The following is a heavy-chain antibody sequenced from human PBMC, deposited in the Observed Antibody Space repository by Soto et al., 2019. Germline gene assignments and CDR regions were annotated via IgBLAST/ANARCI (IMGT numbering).Heavy chain of an antibody. Sequence: SQTLSLTCAISGDSVSSNSAAWNWIRQPPSRGLEWLGRTYYRSKWYNDYAVSVKSRITINPDTSKNQFSLQLNSVTPEDTAVYYCARDSVDYGDSEFDPWGQGTLVTVSS. D-gene: IGHD4-17*01. V-gene: IGHV6-1*01. CDR2: TYYRSKWYN. CDR1: GDSVSSNSAA. J-gene: IGHJ5*02. CDR3: ARDSVDYGDSEFDP.